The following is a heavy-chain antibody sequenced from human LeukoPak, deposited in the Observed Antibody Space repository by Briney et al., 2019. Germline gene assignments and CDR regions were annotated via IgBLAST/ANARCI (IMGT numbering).Heavy chain of an antibody. CDR3: ARGLEPDYYGSGSYYPFDY. J-gene: IGHJ4*02. Sequence: ASVKVSCKASGYTFINYFMHWVRQAPGQGLEWMGGIIPIFGTANYAQKFQGRVTITADESTSTAYMELSSLRSEDTAVYYCARGLEPDYYGSGSYYPFDYWGQGTLVTVSS. V-gene: IGHV1-69*13. D-gene: IGHD3-10*01. CDR2: IIPIFGTA. CDR1: GYTFINYF.